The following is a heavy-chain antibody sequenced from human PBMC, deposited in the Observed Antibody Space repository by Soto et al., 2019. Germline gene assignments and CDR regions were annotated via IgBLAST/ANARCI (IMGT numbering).Heavy chain of an antibody. Sequence: QVQLVQSGAEVKKPGASVKVSCKTSGYTFTSYHSSWGRQAPGKGPAWMGWISAYNTHTNYAQKFQGRVTMTTDTLTSTAYMELRSRRPDATAVYYSARDTPPTAYWGQGTLVTVSS. CDR2: ISAYNTHT. V-gene: IGHV1-18*01. CDR3: ARDTPPTAY. CDR1: GYTFTSYH. J-gene: IGHJ4*02.